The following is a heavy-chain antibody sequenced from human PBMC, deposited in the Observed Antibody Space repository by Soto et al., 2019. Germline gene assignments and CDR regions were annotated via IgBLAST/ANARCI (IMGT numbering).Heavy chain of an antibody. CDR2: ISGSGGST. CDR1: GFTFRNYV. J-gene: IGHJ1*01. D-gene: IGHD1-26*01. Sequence: EVQLLESGGGLVQPGGSLRLSCAASGFTFRNYVMSWVRQAPGKGLEWVASISGSGGSTYYADSLKGRFTISRDNSQNALYLQLNSLRVEDTAVYYCAQVTSGSYYSEESFLHWGQGTLVAVSS. V-gene: IGHV3-23*01. CDR3: AQVTSGSYYSEESFLH.